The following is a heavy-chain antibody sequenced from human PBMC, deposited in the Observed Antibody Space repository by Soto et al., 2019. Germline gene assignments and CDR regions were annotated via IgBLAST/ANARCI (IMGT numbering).Heavy chain of an antibody. J-gene: IGHJ4*02. CDR1: GYTFTSYG. V-gene: IGHV1-18*01. D-gene: IGHD1-1*01. Sequence: QVHLVQSGAEVKKPGASVKVSCKGSGYTFTSYGITWVRQAPGQGLEWMGWISAHNGNTDYAQKLQGRVTVTRDTATSKAYMELRSLRSDDTAVYYCARGRYGDYWGQGALVTVSS. CDR2: ISAHNGNT. CDR3: ARGRYGDY.